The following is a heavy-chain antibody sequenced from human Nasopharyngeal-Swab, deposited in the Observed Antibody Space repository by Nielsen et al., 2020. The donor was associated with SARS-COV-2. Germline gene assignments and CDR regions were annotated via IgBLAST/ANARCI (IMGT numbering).Heavy chain of an antibody. J-gene: IGHJ3*01. CDR2: IWYDGSNK. Sequence: GESLKLSCAASGCSFSTYGMHWVRQSPVKGLEWLTNIWYDGSNKYYADSVKGRFTVSRDNSKNTLFLEMDSLRVEDTAVYYCARGSSVHAFDVWGQGTEVTVSS. V-gene: IGHV3-33*01. CDR1: GCSFSTYG. CDR3: ARGSSVHAFDV. D-gene: IGHD3-10*01.